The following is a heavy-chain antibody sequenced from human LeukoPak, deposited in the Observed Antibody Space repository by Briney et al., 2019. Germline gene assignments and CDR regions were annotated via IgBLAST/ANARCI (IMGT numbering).Heavy chain of an antibody. Sequence: PSETLSLTCAVYGESMIGHYWTWIRQPPGKRLEWIGEIHHSGGTNSNPSLKNRLTMSRDMSMNQFSLKLKSVTAADTAVYYCARATASGSGSAYDHWAQGTLVAVSS. CDR1: GESMIGHY. D-gene: IGHD3-10*01. V-gene: IGHV4-34*01. CDR3: ARATASGSGSAYDH. J-gene: IGHJ4*02. CDR2: IHHSGGT.